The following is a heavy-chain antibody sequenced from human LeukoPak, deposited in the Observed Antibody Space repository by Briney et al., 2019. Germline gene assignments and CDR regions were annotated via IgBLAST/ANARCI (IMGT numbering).Heavy chain of an antibody. CDR2: IIPIFGTA. Sequence: SVKVSCKASGGTFSSYAISWVRQAPGQGLEWMGGIIPIFGTANYAQKFQGRVTITADESTSTAYTELSSLRSEDTAVYYCARAKVPAAMAELDYWGQGTLVTVSS. J-gene: IGHJ4*02. CDR1: GGTFSSYA. D-gene: IGHD2-2*01. V-gene: IGHV1-69*13. CDR3: ARAKVPAAMAELDY.